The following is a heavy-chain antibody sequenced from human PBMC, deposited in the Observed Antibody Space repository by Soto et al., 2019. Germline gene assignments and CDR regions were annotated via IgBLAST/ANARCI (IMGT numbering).Heavy chain of an antibody. Sequence: SVKVSCKASGGTFSSYAISWVRQASGRGLEWMGGIIPISGTTNYAQKLQGRVTITADESTNTAYVELSSLRSEDTAVYYCARAGPYYDSRGPLGYGMDVWGQGTTVTVSS. V-gene: IGHV1-69*13. CDR3: ARAGPYYDSRGPLGYGMDV. CDR1: GGTFSSYA. D-gene: IGHD3-22*01. J-gene: IGHJ6*02. CDR2: IIPISGTT.